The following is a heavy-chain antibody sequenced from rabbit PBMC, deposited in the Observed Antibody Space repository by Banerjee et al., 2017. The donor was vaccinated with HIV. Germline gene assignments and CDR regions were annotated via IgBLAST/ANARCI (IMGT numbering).Heavy chain of an antibody. J-gene: IGHJ4*01. CDR3: ARGVWNRVWGDS. V-gene: IGHV1S40*01. CDR2: IYVGSSDTT. Sequence: LVKPGASLTLTCTASGFSFSSGDYMCWVRQAPGKGLEWIACIYVGSSDTTHYASWAKGRFTISKTSSTTVTLQMTSLTAADTATYFCARGVWNRVWGDSWGPGTLVTVS. D-gene: IGHD4-1*01. CDR1: GFSFSSGDY.